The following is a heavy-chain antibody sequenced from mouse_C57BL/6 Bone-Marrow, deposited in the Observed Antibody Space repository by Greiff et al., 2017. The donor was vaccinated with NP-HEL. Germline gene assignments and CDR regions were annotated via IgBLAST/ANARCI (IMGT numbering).Heavy chain of an antibody. CDR3: ARGRDYDDAWFAY. J-gene: IGHJ3*01. Sequence: QVQLKQPGAELVRPGSSVKLSCKASGYTFTSYWMDWVKQRPGQGLEWIGNIYPSDSETHYNQKFKDKATLTVDKSSSTAYMQLSSLTSEDSAVYYCARGRDYDDAWFAYWGQGTLVTVSA. D-gene: IGHD2-4*01. V-gene: IGHV1-61*01. CDR2: IYPSDSET. CDR1: GYTFTSYW.